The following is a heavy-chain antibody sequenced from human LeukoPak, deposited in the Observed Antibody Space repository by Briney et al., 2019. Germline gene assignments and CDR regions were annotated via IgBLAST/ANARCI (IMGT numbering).Heavy chain of an antibody. CDR1: GFTFSSYS. D-gene: IGHD2-2*01. Sequence: GGSLRLSCAASGFTFSSYSMNWVRQAPGKGLEWVSSISSSSSYIYYADSVKGRFTISRDNAKNSLYLQMNSLRAEDTAVHYCARADDIVVVPAAMEYWGQGTLVTVSS. V-gene: IGHV3-21*01. CDR2: ISSSSSYI. J-gene: IGHJ4*02. CDR3: ARADDIVVVPAAMEY.